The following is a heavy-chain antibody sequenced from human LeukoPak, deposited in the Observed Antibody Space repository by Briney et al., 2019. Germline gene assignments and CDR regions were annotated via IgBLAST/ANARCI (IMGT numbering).Heavy chain of an antibody. CDR3: ARGPFLEWLVGSGKYYFDY. J-gene: IGHJ4*02. Sequence: ASVEVSCKASGYTFTGYYMHWVRQAPGQGLEWMGWINPNSGGTNYAQKFQGRVTMTRDTSISTAYMELSRLRSDDTAVYYCARGPFLEWLVGSGKYYFDYWGQGTLVTVSS. CDR1: GYTFTGYY. V-gene: IGHV1-2*02. D-gene: IGHD3-3*01. CDR2: INPNSGGT.